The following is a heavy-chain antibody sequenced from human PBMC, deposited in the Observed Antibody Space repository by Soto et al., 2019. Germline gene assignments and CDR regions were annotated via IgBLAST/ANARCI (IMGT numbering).Heavy chain of an antibody. CDR3: ARVRVPAAWLDP. Sequence: QVQLVQSGAEVKKPGASVKVSCKGSGYSFRSYDITWVRQAPGQGLEWMGWVHPETGSTGYAQRFQGRDSMTSDTSRNTTYMELSDLRVEYPAVYYCARVRVPAAWLDPWGQGTLFTVSS. J-gene: IGHJ5*02. CDR1: GYSFRSYD. CDR2: VHPETGST. D-gene: IGHD6-25*01. V-gene: IGHV1-8*02.